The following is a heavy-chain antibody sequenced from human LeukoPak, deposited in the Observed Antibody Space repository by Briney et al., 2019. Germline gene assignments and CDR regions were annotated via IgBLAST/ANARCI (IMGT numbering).Heavy chain of an antibody. CDR1: GGSISSYY. CDR2: IYYSGST. D-gene: IGHD1-1*01. V-gene: IGHV4-59*08. Sequence: SETLSLTCAVSGGSISSYYWSWIRQPPGKGVEWIGYIYYSGSTKYNPSLKSRVTISVDTSKNQFSLKLSSVTAADTAVYYCARGATGYFDYWGQGTLVTVSS. CDR3: ARGATGYFDY. J-gene: IGHJ4*02.